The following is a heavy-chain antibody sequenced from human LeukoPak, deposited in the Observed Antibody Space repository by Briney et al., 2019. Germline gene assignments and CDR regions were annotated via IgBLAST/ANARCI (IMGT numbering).Heavy chain of an antibody. Sequence: GGSLRLSCASSGLDVSSTYMSWIRQAPGKGLEWVSTAFVGGDTYYAASVKGRFTLSKDSSRNTMFLQMHGLRPEDTAVYYCARDQLDHWGQGTLVAVSP. V-gene: IGHV3-53*01. CDR2: AFVGGDT. CDR3: ARDQLDH. J-gene: IGHJ4*02. CDR1: GLDVSSTY. D-gene: IGHD5-24*01.